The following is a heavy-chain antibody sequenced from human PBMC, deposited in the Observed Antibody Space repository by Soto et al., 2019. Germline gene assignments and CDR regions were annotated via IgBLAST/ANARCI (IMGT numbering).Heavy chain of an antibody. J-gene: IGHJ4*02. Sequence: QVQLQQWGAGLLKPSETLSLTCAVYGGSFSGYYWSWIRQPPGKGLEWIGEINHSGSTNYNPSLKSRVTISVDTSKNQFSLKLSSVTAADTAVYYCARGGIAAAGTDYWGQGTLVTFSS. CDR3: ARGGIAAAGTDY. V-gene: IGHV4-34*01. D-gene: IGHD6-13*01. CDR2: INHSGST. CDR1: GGSFSGYY.